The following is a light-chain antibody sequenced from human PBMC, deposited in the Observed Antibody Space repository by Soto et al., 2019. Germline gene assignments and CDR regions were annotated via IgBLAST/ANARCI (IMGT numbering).Light chain of an antibody. CDR3: QQRINWPPSIT. CDR1: QSVTSY. J-gene: IGKJ5*01. CDR2: DAS. V-gene: IGKV3-11*01. Sequence: EIVLTQSPATLSLSPGERATLSCRASQSVTSYLAWYQQKPGQAPRLLIYDASNRATGIPARFSGSGSGTDFTLTISNLEPEDFAVYYCQQRINWPPSITFGQGTRLEIK.